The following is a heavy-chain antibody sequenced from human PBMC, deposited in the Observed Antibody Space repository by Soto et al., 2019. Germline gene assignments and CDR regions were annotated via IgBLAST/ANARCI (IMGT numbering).Heavy chain of an antibody. CDR1: GFTFSSYS. D-gene: IGHD5-12*01. V-gene: IGHV3-48*01. J-gene: IGHJ6*03. CDR2: ISSSSSTI. Sequence: GGSLRLSCAASGFTFSSYSMNWVRQAPGKGLEWVSYISSSSSTIYYADAVKGRFTISRDNAKNSLYLQMNSLRAEDTAVYYCARDPVATISRRYYYYMDVWGKGTTVTVSS. CDR3: ARDPVATISRRYYYYMDV.